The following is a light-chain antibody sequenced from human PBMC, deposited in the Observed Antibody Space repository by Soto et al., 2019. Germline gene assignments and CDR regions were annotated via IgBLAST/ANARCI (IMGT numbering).Light chain of an antibody. CDR1: SSDVGGYNY. CDR3: SSLTSSTTCV. Sequence: QSVLTQPASVSGSPGQSITISCSGTSSDVGGYNYVSWFQQHPGTAPKLIIYEVSNRPSGLANRFSGFKSGNTASLTISGLQAEDEAAYYCSSLTSSTTCVFGGGTTLTVL. J-gene: IGLJ3*02. CDR2: EVS. V-gene: IGLV2-14*01.